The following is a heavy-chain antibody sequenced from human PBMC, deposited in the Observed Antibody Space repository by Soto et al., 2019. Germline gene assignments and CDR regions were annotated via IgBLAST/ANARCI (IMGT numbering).Heavy chain of an antibody. CDR1: GGSISSSSYY. CDR3: ARDMVAATLSYYGMDV. J-gene: IGHJ6*02. CDR2: IYYSGST. V-gene: IGHV4-39*07. Sequence: SETLSLTCTVSGGSISSSSYYWGWIRQPPGKGLEWIGSIYYSGSTNYNPSLKSRVTISVDTSKNQFSLKLSSVTAADTAVYYCARDMVAATLSYYGMDVWGQGTTVTVSS. D-gene: IGHD2-15*01.